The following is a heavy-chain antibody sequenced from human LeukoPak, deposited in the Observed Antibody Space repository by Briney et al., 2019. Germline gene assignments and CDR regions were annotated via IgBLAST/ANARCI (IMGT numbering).Heavy chain of an antibody. D-gene: IGHD3-22*01. CDR3: AKGSYYDSSGYYYWVY. J-gene: IGHJ4*02. Sequence: SGGSLRLSCAASGFTVSTNYMSWVRQAPGKGLEWVSVIYSGGSTYYADSVKGRFTVSRDNSKNTVYLQMTSLRVEDTAVYYCAKGSYYDSSGYYYWVYWGQGTLVTVSS. CDR1: GFTVSTNY. CDR2: IYSGGST. V-gene: IGHV3-66*01.